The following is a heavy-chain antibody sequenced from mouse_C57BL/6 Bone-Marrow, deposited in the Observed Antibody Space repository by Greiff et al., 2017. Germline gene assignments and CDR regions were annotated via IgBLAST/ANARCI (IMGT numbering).Heavy chain of an antibody. J-gene: IGHJ2*01. V-gene: IGHV1-82*01. CDR3: ARSGVTTVAWLDY. CDR1: GYAFSSSW. CDR2: IYPGDGDT. D-gene: IGHD1-1*01. Sequence: QVQLQQSGPELVKPGASVKISCKASGYAFSSSWMNWVKQRPGKGLEWIGRIYPGDGDTNYNGKFNGKDTLTADKSSSTAYMQLSSLASEDSAVYFCARSGVTTVAWLDYWGQGTTLTVSA.